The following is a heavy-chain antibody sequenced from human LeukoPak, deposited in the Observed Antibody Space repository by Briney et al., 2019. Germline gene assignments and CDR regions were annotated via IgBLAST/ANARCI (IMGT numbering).Heavy chain of an antibody. CDR3: ARGYYDIVTGSVYYYIDV. CDR2: VYYSGSS. J-gene: IGHJ6*03. Sequence: SETLSLTCTVSGGSISSYYWSWIRQPPGQGLEWIGYVYYSGSSNYNHSLKSRVSITVDTSKNQFSLKLSSVTAADTAVYYCARGYYDIVTGSVYYYIDVWGKGTTVTVSS. D-gene: IGHD3-9*01. V-gene: IGHV4-59*01. CDR1: GGSISSYY.